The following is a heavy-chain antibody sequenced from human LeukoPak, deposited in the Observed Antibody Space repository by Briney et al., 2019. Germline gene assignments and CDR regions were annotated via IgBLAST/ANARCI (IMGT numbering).Heavy chain of an antibody. CDR3: ARGIAGAGYFDY. Sequence: GRSLRLSCAASGVTFSSYAMHWVRQAPGKGLEWVAVVWFDENNKYYGDSVKGRFTISRDNSKNTLYLQMNDLRVEDTAVYYCARGIAGAGYFDYWGQGTLVTVSS. J-gene: IGHJ4*02. D-gene: IGHD1-26*01. CDR1: GVTFSSYA. V-gene: IGHV3-33*01. CDR2: VWFDENNK.